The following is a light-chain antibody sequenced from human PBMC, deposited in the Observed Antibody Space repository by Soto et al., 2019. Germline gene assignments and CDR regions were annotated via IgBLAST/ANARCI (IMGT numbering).Light chain of an antibody. CDR2: AAS. Sequence: DIQMTQSPSSLSASVGDRVTITCRASQSISSYLNWYQQKPGKAPKLLIYAASSLQSGVPSRFSGSGSGTDFTLTISSLQPEDFATYYCQQSYSTPPTFGQGTQLESK. V-gene: IGKV1-39*01. CDR3: QQSYSTPPT. CDR1: QSISSY. J-gene: IGKJ2*01.